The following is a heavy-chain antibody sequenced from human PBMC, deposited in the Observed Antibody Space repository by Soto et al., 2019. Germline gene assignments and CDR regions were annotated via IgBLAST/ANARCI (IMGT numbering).Heavy chain of an antibody. CDR3: ARDWLSNGLDY. CDR1: GGSVSSGSYY. V-gene: IGHV4-61*01. J-gene: IGHJ4*02. D-gene: IGHD2-8*01. Sequence: PSETLSLTCTVYGGSVSSGSYYWSWIRQPPGKGLEWIGYIYYSGSTNYNPSLKSRVTISVDTSKNQFSLKLSSVTAADTAVYYCARDWLSNGLDYWGQGTLVTVSS. CDR2: IYYSGST.